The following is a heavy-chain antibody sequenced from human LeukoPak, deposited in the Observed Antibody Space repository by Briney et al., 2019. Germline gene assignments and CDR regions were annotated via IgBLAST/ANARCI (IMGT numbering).Heavy chain of an antibody. J-gene: IGHJ4*02. CDR2: IYPGDSDT. Sequence: GDSLKISCKASGYSFTKYWIGWVRQMPGKGLEWVGIIYPGDSDTRYSPSFQGQVTTSVDKSISTAYLQWSSLKASDTAMYYCARHEAAGKEGSDYWGQGTLVTVSS. CDR3: ARHEAAGKEGSDY. CDR1: GYSFTKYW. V-gene: IGHV5-51*01. D-gene: IGHD6-13*01.